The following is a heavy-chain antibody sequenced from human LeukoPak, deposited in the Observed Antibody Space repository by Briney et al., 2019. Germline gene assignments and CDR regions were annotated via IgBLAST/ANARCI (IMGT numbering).Heavy chain of an antibody. J-gene: IGHJ4*02. CDR3: AVGEINSGSYFDY. V-gene: IGHV1-2*02. CDR1: GYTFTGYY. D-gene: IGHD1-26*01. Sequence: ASVKVSCKASGYTFTGYYMHWVRQAPGQGLEWMGWINPNSGGTNYAQKFQGRVTMTRDTSISTAYMELSRLRSDDTAVYYCAVGEINSGSYFDYWGQGTLVTVSS. CDR2: INPNSGGT.